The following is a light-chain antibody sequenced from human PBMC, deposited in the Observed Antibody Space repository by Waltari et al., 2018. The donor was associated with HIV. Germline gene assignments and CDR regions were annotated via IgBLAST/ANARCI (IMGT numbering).Light chain of an antibody. V-gene: IGLV1-44*01. CDR3: ASWDDTLNGPL. CDR1: TSNIGSNT. CDR2: SDH. J-gene: IGLJ2*01. Sequence: QSVLTQPPSASGTPGQRVTISCSGSTSNIGSNTVNWYQQLAGTAPKLVIYSDHQRPSVVPDRFSGSKSDTSASLAISRLRSEDEADYYCASWDDTLNGPLFGGGTKLTVL.